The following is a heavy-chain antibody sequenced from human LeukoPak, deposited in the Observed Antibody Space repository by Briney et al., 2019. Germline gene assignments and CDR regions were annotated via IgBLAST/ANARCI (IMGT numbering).Heavy chain of an antibody. CDR2: INHSGST. CDR1: GGSISSSSYY. D-gene: IGHD3-22*01. CDR3: ARRHYYDYRFDP. Sequence: SETLSLTCTVSGGSISSSSYYWGWIRQPPGKGLEWIGEINHSGSTNYNPSLKSRVTISVDTSKNQFSLKLSSVTAADTAVYYCARRHYYDYRFDPWGQGTLVTVSS. J-gene: IGHJ5*02. V-gene: IGHV4-39*07.